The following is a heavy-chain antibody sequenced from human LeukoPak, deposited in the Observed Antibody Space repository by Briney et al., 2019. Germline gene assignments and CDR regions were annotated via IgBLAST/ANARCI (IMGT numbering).Heavy chain of an antibody. J-gene: IGHJ4*02. CDR3: ARNASDSGTSYFDY. D-gene: IGHD1-26*01. CDR2: IYYSGST. Sequence: SETLSLTCTVSGGSISSSNYYWGWIRQPQGKGLEWIGSIYYSGSTSYNPSLKSRVTISVDTSKNQFSLKLDSVTAADTAVYYCARNASDSGTSYFDYWGQGTPVTVSS. CDR1: GGSISSSNYY. V-gene: IGHV4-39*01.